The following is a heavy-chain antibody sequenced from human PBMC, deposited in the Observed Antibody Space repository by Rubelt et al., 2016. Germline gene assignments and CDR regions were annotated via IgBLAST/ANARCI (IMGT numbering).Heavy chain of an antibody. CDR1: GGSISSSSYY. Sequence: QLQLQESGPGLVKPSETLSLTCTVSGGSISSSSYYWGWIRQPPGKGLEWIGSIYYSGSTYYNPSLKSRVTISVDTSRNQFSLKLSSVTAADTAVYYCASGSAYGSGSLEYFQHWGQGTLVTVSS. D-gene: IGHD3-10*01. CDR2: IYYSGST. CDR3: ASGSAYGSGSLEYFQH. V-gene: IGHV4-39*07. J-gene: IGHJ1*01.